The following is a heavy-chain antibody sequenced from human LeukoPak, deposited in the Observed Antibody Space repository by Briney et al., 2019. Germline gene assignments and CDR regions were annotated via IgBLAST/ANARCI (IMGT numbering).Heavy chain of an antibody. Sequence: GASVKVSCKASGYTFTSYGISWVRQAPGQGLEWMGWISAYNGNTNYAQKLQGRVTMTTDTSTSTAYMELRSLRSDDTAVYYWARMYSNPSDDAFDIWGQGTMVTVSS. V-gene: IGHV1-18*01. CDR3: ARMYSNPSDDAFDI. CDR2: ISAYNGNT. CDR1: GYTFTSYG. D-gene: IGHD6-13*01. J-gene: IGHJ3*02.